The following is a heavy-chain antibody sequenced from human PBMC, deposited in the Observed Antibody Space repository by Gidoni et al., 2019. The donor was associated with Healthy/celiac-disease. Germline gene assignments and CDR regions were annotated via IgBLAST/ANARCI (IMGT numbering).Heavy chain of an antibody. Sequence: QVQLVESGGGVVQPGRSLRLSCAASGFTSSSYAMHWVRQAPGKGLEWVAVISYDGSNKYYADSVKGRFTISRDNSKNTLYLQMNSLRAEDTAVYYCLGSSPMYSSSQTPDYWGQGTLVTVSS. CDR3: LGSSPMYSSSQTPDY. V-gene: IGHV3-30-3*01. J-gene: IGHJ4*02. CDR2: ISYDGSNK. D-gene: IGHD6-13*01. CDR1: GFTSSSYA.